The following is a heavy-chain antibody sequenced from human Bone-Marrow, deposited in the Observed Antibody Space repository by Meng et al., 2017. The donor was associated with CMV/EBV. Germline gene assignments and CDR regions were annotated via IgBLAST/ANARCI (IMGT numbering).Heavy chain of an antibody. Sequence: GRSLRLSCAASGFTSSRLTSHWVRQAPGKGLEWVAIISPDGKDKSYADSVGGRFTLSRDNSKNTMSMELNSLRPKDTAMYYCVSGSIGRDLIRTYFSVTTCSADYWGQGTLVTVSS. CDR1: GFTSSRLT. V-gene: IGHV3-30*04. D-gene: IGHD2/OR15-2a*01. CDR3: VSGSIGRDLIRTYFSVTTCSADY. J-gene: IGHJ4*02. CDR2: ISPDGKDK.